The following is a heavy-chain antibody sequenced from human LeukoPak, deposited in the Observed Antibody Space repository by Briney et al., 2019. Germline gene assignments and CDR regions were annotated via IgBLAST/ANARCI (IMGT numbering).Heavy chain of an antibody. CDR1: GFTFSTYA. V-gene: IGHV3-23*01. CDR2: ISGSGDST. Sequence: GESLRLSCAASGFTFSTYAMSWVRQAPGKGLEWVSGISGSGDSTYYADSVKGRFTISRDNSKSTLYLQMNSLRAEDTAVYYCAKDRSDNNTWYAGSHWGQGTLVTVSS. CDR3: AKDRSDNNTWYAGSH. J-gene: IGHJ4*02. D-gene: IGHD2-8*01.